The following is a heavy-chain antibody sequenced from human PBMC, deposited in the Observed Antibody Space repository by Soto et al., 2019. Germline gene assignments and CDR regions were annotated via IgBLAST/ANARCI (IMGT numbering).Heavy chain of an antibody. V-gene: IGHV3-33*01. CDR2: IWYDGSNK. Sequence: QVQLVESGGGVVKPGRSLRLSCAASGFTFSSYGMHWVRQAPGKGLEWVAVIWYDGSNKYYADSVKGRFTISRDNSKNTLYLQMNSLRAEDTAVYYCARGKGGRQNYGMDVWGQGTTVTVSS. CDR3: ARGKGGRQNYGMDV. CDR1: GFTFSSYG. J-gene: IGHJ6*02.